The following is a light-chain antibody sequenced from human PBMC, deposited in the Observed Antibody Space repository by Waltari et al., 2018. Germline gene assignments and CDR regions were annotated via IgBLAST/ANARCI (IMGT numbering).Light chain of an antibody. J-gene: IGLJ2*01. Sequence: QSALTQPASVSGSPGQSITISCTGTRSDVGGYNYVSWYQQYSGKAPKLMIYDVSNRPSGVSTRFSGSKSGNTASLTISGLQAEDEADYYCSSYTTTTALVFGGGTKLTVL. CDR2: DVS. CDR1: RSDVGGYNY. CDR3: SSYTTTTALV. V-gene: IGLV2-14*01.